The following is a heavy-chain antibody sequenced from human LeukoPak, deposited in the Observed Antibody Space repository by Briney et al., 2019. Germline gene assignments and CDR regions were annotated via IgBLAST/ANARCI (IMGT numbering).Heavy chain of an antibody. D-gene: IGHD6-13*01. V-gene: IGHV4-38-2*01. Sequence: PSETLSLTCAVSGYSISSRYYWGWIRQPPGKGLEWIGSIYHSGSTYYNPSLKSRVTISVDTSKNQFSLKLSSVTAADTAVYYCARGAGSSWSAWFDPWGQGTLVTVSS. J-gene: IGHJ5*02. CDR1: GYSISSRYY. CDR2: IYHSGST. CDR3: ARGAGSSWSAWFDP.